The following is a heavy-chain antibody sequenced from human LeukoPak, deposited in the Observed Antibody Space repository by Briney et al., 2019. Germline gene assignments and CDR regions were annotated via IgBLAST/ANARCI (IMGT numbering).Heavy chain of an antibody. D-gene: IGHD2-15*01. CDR3: ARDPTYCSGGSCYSFDY. V-gene: IGHV3-20*04. J-gene: IGHJ4*02. Sequence: GGSLRLSCAASGFTFDDYGMSWVRQAPGKGLEWVSGINWNGGSTGYADSVKGRFTISRDNSKNTLYLQMNSLRAEDTAVYYCARDPTYCSGGSCYSFDYWGQGTLVTVSS. CDR1: GFTFDDYG. CDR2: INWNGGST.